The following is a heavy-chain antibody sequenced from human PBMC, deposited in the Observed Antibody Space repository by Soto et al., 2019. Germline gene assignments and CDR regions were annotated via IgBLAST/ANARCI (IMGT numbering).Heavy chain of an antibody. J-gene: IGHJ4*02. V-gene: IGHV1-18*01. CDR3: ARGAYCSGGSCSSRYFDY. CDR1: GYTFTNYG. CDR2: ITAYNGDM. Sequence: QVQLVQSGAEVKKPGASVKVSCKASGYTFTNYGISWVRQAPGQGLEWMVWITAYNGDMNWAQMFQDRISMTTDTSTTTAFMELRSLRSDDTAVYYCARGAYCSGGSCSSRYFDYWGQGTLVTVSS. D-gene: IGHD2-15*01.